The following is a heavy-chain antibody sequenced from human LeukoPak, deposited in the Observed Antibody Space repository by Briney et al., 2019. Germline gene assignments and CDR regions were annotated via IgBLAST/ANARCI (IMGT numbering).Heavy chain of an antibody. CDR2: IYYSGST. Sequence: SETLSLTCTVSGGSISSYYWSWIRQPPGKGLEWIGYIYYSGSTNYNPSLKSRVTISVDTSKNQFSLKLSSVTAADTAVYYCARGVSGHLDSSGWYADYWGQGTLVTVSS. J-gene: IGHJ4*02. CDR1: GGSISSYY. D-gene: IGHD6-19*01. V-gene: IGHV4-59*01. CDR3: ARGVSGHLDSSGWYADY.